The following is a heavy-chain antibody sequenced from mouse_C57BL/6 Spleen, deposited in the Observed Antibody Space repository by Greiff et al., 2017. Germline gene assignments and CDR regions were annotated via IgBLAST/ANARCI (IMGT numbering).Heavy chain of an antibody. J-gene: IGHJ4*01. Sequence: VQLQQSGPGLVQPSQRLSITCTVSGFLLPSYGVPWVRQPPGKGLEWLGVLWSGGSTDYNAAFISRLSISKNNSKSQVFFKMNSLQADDTAIYYCAKNYYGGSSYGAMDYWGQGTSVT. CDR2: LWSGGST. D-gene: IGHD1-1*01. CDR3: AKNYYGGSSYGAMDY. CDR1: GFLLPSYG. V-gene: IGHV2-4*01.